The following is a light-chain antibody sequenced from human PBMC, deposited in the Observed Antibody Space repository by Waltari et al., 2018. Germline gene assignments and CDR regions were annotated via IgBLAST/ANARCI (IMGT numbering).Light chain of an antibody. Sequence: IQITQSPPSRSESVEDPATTTCRASQSIITYLNWYQQKPGNAPKFLIHGASTLQSGVPSRFSGSGSGTDFTLTISSLQPEDFATYYCQQSYSTPYTFGQGTKVDIE. CDR1: QSIITY. J-gene: IGKJ2*01. CDR3: QQSYSTPYT. CDR2: GAS. V-gene: IGKV1-39*01.